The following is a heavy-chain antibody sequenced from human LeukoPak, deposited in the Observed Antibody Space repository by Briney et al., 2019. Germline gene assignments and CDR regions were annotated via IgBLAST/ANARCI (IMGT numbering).Heavy chain of an antibody. CDR2: MNPNSGNT. CDR3: ARGGPIVVVPAAKNWFDP. D-gene: IGHD2-2*01. CDR1: GYTFTSYD. Sequence: ASVKVSCKASGYTFTSYDINWVRQATGQGLEWMGWMNPNSGNTGYAQKFQGRVTMARNTSISTAYMELSSLRSEDTAVYYCARGGPIVVVPAAKNWFDPWGRGTLVTVSS. V-gene: IGHV1-8*01. J-gene: IGHJ5*02.